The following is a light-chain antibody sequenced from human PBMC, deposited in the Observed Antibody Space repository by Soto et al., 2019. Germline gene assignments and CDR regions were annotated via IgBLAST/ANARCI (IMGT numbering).Light chain of an antibody. CDR2: DAS. J-gene: IGKJ1*01. V-gene: IGKV1-5*01. CDR3: QQYNTYSRT. Sequence: DIHRTPSPSTMSASVGARATLTGRASQSISGWLAWYQQKPGKDPKLLIYDASKLESGVPSRFSGSGSRTEFTLSISSLQPDDFATYYCQQYNTYSRTFGLGTKVDIK. CDR1: QSISGW.